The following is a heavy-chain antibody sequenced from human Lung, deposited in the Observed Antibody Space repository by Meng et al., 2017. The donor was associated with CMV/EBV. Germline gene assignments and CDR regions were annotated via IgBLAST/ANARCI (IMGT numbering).Heavy chain of an antibody. CDR1: GFTFSDYY. V-gene: IGHV3-11*01. D-gene: IGHD3-3*01. CDR2: ISSSGSTI. J-gene: IGHJ6*02. Sequence: SCAASGFTFSDYYMSWIRQAPGKGLEWVSYISSSGSTIYYADSVKGLFTISRDNDKNSLYLQMNSQRAEDTDVYYCARAKAYDFWSGHYYYGMEVWGQGTTVTVSS. CDR3: ARAKAYDFWSGHYYYGMEV.